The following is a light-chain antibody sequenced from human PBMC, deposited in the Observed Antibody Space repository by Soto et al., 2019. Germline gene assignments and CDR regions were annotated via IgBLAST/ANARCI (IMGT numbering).Light chain of an antibody. J-gene: IGLJ2*01. CDR2: DVD. CDR3: GSYTSSSTLVV. CDR1: SSDVGAYNY. V-gene: IGLV2-14*03. Sequence: QSVLTQPASVSGSPGQSITISCTGTSSDVGAYNYVSWYQHHPGKAPKLMIYDVDSRPSGISNRFSGSKSGNTASLTISGLQAEDEADYYCGSYTSSSTLVVFGGGTKLTVL.